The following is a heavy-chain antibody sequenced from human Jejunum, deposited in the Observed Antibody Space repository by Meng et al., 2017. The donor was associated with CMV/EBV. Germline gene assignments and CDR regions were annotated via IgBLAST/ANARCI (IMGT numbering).Heavy chain of an antibody. J-gene: IGHJ4*02. CDR2: IYYSGST. Sequence: ITSGGYYVGWIRQPPGKGLEWIGNIYYSGSTYYNPSLKSRVVISVDTSRNQFSLKLSSVTAADTAVYYCARAPYNYFDSSGDPPDYWGQGTLVTVSS. D-gene: IGHD3-22*01. V-gene: IGHV4-39*07. CDR1: ITSGGYY. CDR3: ARAPYNYFDSSGDPPDY.